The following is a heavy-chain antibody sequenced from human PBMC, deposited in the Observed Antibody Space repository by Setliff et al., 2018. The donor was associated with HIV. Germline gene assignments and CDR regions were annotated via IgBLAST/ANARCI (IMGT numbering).Heavy chain of an antibody. J-gene: IGHJ4*02. Sequence: SETLSLTCTVSNVSIDSYYWSWIRQPAGRALEWIGRIYSSGSTNYNPSLKSRVKMSIDTSKNQFSLKLSSVTAADTAVYYCARGLATSSRSSLVYWGQGILVTVSS. V-gene: IGHV4-4*07. CDR3: ARGLATSSRSSLVY. CDR2: IYSSGST. CDR1: NVSIDSYY. D-gene: IGHD6-6*01.